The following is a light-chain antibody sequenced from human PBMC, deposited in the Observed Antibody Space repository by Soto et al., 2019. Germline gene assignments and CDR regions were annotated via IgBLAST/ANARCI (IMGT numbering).Light chain of an antibody. V-gene: IGLV2-14*01. Sequence: QSALTQPASVSGSPGQSITISCTGTRTDIGGYNYVSWFQQHPGKAPKLIIYEVTNRPSGVSNRFSGSKSGNTASLTVSGLQDEDEADYYCISYTTSGTLVVFGAGTKLTVL. CDR1: RTDIGGYNY. CDR2: EVT. J-gene: IGLJ2*01. CDR3: ISYTTSGTLVV.